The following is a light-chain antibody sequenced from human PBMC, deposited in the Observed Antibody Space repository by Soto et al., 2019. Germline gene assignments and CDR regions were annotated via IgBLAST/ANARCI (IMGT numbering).Light chain of an antibody. J-gene: IGKJ2*01. CDR1: QSLLHSNGYNY. CDR3: MQAVQTPTYT. CDR2: LGS. V-gene: IGKV2-28*01. Sequence: DIVVTQSPLSLPVTPGEPASISCRSSQSLLHSNGYNYLDWYLQKPGQSPQLLIYLGSNRASGVPDRFSGSRSGTDFTLKISRVEAEDVGVYYCMQAVQTPTYTFGPGTKLEIK.